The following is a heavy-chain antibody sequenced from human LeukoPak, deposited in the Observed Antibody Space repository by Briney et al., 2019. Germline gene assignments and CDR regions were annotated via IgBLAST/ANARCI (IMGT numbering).Heavy chain of an antibody. V-gene: IGHV1-69*05. CDR1: GGTFSSYA. CDR2: IIPIFGTA. D-gene: IGHD2-2*01. CDR3: ASLGYCSSTSCPD. J-gene: IGHJ4*02. Sequence: ASVKVSCKASGGTFSSYAISWVRQAPGQGLEWMGGIIPIFGTASYAQKFQGRVTITTDESTSTAYMELSSLRSEDTAVYYCASLGYCSSTSCPDWGQGTLVTVSS.